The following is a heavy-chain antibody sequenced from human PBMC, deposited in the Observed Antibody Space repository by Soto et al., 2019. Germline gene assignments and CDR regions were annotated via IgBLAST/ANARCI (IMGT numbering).Heavy chain of an antibody. Sequence: EVQLVESGGGLEQPGRSLRLSCAASGFTFDDYAMHWVRQAPGKGLEWVSGISWNSASIVYADSVKGRFTISRDNATNSLYLQMNSLRPEDTALYYCAKGGASRIEAFDIWGQGTMVTVSS. J-gene: IGHJ3*02. CDR2: ISWNSASI. D-gene: IGHD3-16*01. V-gene: IGHV3-9*01. CDR3: AKGGASRIEAFDI. CDR1: GFTFDDYA.